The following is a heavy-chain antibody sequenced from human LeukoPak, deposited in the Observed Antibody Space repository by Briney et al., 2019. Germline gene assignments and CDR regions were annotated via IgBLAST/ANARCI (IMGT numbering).Heavy chain of an antibody. V-gene: IGHV4-31*03. J-gene: IGHJ5*02. Sequence: NPSETLSLTCTDSGGSIRSVDYYWSWIRQHPGKGLHWIGYIYYSGSTYYNPSLKSRVTISVDTSKNQFSLKLSSVTAADTAVYYCARFAARIHSWFDPWGQGTLVTVSS. D-gene: IGHD2-15*01. CDR2: IYYSGST. CDR1: GGSIRSVDYY. CDR3: ARFAARIHSWFDP.